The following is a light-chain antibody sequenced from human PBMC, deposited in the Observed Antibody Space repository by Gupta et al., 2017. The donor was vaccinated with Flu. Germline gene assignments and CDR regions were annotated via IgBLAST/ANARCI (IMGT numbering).Light chain of an antibody. CDR2: DVT. CDR3: CSYAGGSTWM. CDR1: YSYVGTYNL. Sequence: QSALTPPASLSVSPGQSIPISCTGSYSYVGTYNLVSWYQQYPGKAPQLIIYDVTERPAGVADRFSGSKSGNTAILTVSGRKIEDEADYYCCSYAGGSTWMLGGGTKVTVL. V-gene: IGLV2-23*02. J-gene: IGLJ3*02.